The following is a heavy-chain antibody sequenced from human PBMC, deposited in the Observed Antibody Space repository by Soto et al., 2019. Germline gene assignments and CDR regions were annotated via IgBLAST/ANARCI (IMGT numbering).Heavy chain of an antibody. D-gene: IGHD2-8*02. CDR2: IIPISGTT. CDR1: GGTFNNYA. Sequence: QVQLVQSGAAVKRPESSMKVSCKPSGGTFNNYAINWVRQAPGQGLEWMGAIIPISGTTKYAQKFQGRVTITADKSTSTVYMDLSSLRAEDTAVYYCARWGGLSCSGAVCFKKPFDYWGQGTLVTVSS. CDR3: ARWGGLSCSGAVCFKKPFDY. V-gene: IGHV1-69*06. J-gene: IGHJ4*02.